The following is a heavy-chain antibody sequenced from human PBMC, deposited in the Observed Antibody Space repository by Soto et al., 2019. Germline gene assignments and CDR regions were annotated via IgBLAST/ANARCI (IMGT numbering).Heavy chain of an antibody. D-gene: IGHD3-22*01. CDR3: ARPYYDSSGSYLWDFEY. CDR2: IIPNFDTP. Sequence: HVQLVQSGAEVKKPGSSVKISCKASGDSFSSFAVTWVRQAPGQGLEWMGGIIPNFDTPKYAQKFQGRVTLLADKSTSTPYMQLSSLRSEDTAVYYCARPYYDSSGSYLWDFEYWGQGTLVTVSS. J-gene: IGHJ4*02. CDR1: GDSFSSFA. V-gene: IGHV1-69*06.